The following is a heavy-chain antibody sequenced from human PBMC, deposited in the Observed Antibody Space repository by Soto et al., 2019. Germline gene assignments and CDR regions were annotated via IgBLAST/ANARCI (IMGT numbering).Heavy chain of an antibody. V-gene: IGHV4-59*01. Sequence: SETLSLTCTVSGGSISSYYWSWIRQPPGKGLEWIGYIYYSGSTNYSPSLKSRVTISVDTSKNQFSLKLSSVTAADTAVYYCAREWGGNTFRGGLYYYYYYGMDVWGQGTTVTVSS. CDR3: AREWGGNTFRGGLYYYYYYGMDV. CDR2: IYYSGST. J-gene: IGHJ6*02. CDR1: GGSISSYY. D-gene: IGHD2-15*01.